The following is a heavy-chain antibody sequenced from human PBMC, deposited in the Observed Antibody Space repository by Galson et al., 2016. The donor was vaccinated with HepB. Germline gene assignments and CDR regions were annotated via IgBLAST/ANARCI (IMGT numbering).Heavy chain of an antibody. D-gene: IGHD6-25*01. Sequence: SLRLSCAASGFTLRSYAMTWVRQAPGKGLEWVSTILGSGDTTYHAASVKGRFTISRDNSKDTLYLQMNSLTAEDTALYYCVRRLSGPGFDYRGQGTLVHVSS. CDR1: GFTLRSYA. V-gene: IGHV3-23*01. J-gene: IGHJ4*02. CDR3: VRRLSGPGFDY. CDR2: ILGSGDTT.